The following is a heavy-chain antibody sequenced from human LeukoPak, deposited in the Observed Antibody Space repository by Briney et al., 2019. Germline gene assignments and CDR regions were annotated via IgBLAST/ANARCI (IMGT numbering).Heavy chain of an antibody. V-gene: IGHV1-18*01. J-gene: IGHJ4*02. D-gene: IGHD3-10*01. CDR3: AISSYYYGSGSYSYDY. CDR1: GYTFTSYG. CDR2: ISTYNGNT. Sequence: ASVKVSCKASGYTFTSYGISWVRQAPGQGLEWMGWISTYNGNTNYAQKLQGRVTMTTDTSTSTAYMELRSLRSDDTAVYYCAISSYYYGSGSYSYDYWGQGTLVTVSS.